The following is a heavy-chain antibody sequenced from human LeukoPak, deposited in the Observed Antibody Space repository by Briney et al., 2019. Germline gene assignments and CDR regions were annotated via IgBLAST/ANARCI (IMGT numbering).Heavy chain of an antibody. CDR1: GGSISSSNW. V-gene: IGHV4-4*02. CDR3: ARDLSAVAGTGDWFDP. CDR2: IYHSGST. D-gene: IGHD6-19*01. J-gene: IGHJ5*02. Sequence: SETLSLTCAVSGGSISSSNWWSWVRQPPGKGLEWIGEIYHSGSTNYNPSLKSRVTISVDKSKNQFSLKLSSVTAADTAVYYCARDLSAVAGTGDWFDPWGQGTLVTVSS.